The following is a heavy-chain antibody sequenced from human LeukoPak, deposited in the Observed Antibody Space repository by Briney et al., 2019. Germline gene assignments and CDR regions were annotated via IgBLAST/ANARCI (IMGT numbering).Heavy chain of an antibody. J-gene: IGHJ4*02. CDR3: ASHKVTSAAGDY. V-gene: IGHV5-51*01. Sequence: GGPLKISCQGSGSRFTSYWIGWVRQLPGKGLEWMGIIYPGDSDTSYSPSFQAQVTISADKSISTAYLQWSSLKASDTAMYYCASHKVTSAAGDYWGQGTLVTVSA. D-gene: IGHD6-13*01. CDR2: IYPGDSDT. CDR1: GSRFTSYW.